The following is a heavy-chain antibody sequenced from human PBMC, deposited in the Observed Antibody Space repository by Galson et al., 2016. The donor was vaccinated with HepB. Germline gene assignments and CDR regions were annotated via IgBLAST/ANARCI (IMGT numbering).Heavy chain of an antibody. D-gene: IGHD2-8*02. V-gene: IGHV3-15*01. CDR2: IKNRADGGTT. J-gene: IGHJ4*02. CDR1: GFNFGHAW. CDR3: VTVNTGPTSDPFDY. Sequence: SLRLSCAASGFNFGHAWMSWVRQPPGKGLEWIGRIKNRADGGTTDYAASVKGRFSISRDDPKNTLYLQMNSLRTEDTAVYYCVTVNTGPTSDPFDYWGQGTLVAVSS.